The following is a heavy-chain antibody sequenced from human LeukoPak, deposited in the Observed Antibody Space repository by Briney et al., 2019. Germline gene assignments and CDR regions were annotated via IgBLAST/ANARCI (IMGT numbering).Heavy chain of an antibody. V-gene: IGHV3-23*01. CDR1: GFTFRKYA. CDR3: AKEQDNLLLLSHFDS. Sequence: GGSLRPSCAASGFTFRKYAMNGGRRAPGKGLQGVSPVSGDGFRTFYADSVKGRFTVSRDNSMNTLSLQMNSLRVEDTAVYYCAKEQDNLLLLSHFDSWGQGILVTVSS. D-gene: IGHD1-14*01. J-gene: IGHJ4*02. CDR2: VSGDGFRT.